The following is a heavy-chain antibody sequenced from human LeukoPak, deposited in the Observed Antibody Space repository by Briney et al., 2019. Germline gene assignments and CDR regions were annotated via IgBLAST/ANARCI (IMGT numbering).Heavy chain of an antibody. Sequence: SETLSLTCTVSGGSISSYYWSWIRQPAGKGLEWIGRIYTSGSTNYNPSLKSRVTISVDTSKNQFSLKLSSVTAADTAVYYCARGGMVATAEYFQHWGQGTLVTVSS. CDR1: GGSISSYY. D-gene: IGHD5-12*01. V-gene: IGHV4-4*07. CDR3: ARGGMVATAEYFQH. J-gene: IGHJ1*01. CDR2: IYTSGST.